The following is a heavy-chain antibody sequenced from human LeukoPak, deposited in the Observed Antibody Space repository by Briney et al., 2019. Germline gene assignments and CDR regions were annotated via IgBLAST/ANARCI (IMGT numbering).Heavy chain of an antibody. V-gene: IGHV3-23*01. J-gene: IGHJ4*01. D-gene: IGHD5-18*01. Sequence: GGSLRLSCAASGFTFSSYAMSWVRQAPGKGLEWVSAISGSGGSTYYADSVKGRFTISRDNSKNTLYLQMNSLRAEDTAVYYCAKDAGDSYGYYHFDYWGQEPWSPSPQ. CDR1: GFTFSSYA. CDR3: AKDAGDSYGYYHFDY. CDR2: ISGSGGST.